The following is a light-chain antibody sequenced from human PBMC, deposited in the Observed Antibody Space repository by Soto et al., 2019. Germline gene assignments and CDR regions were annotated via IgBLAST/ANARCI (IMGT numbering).Light chain of an antibody. CDR1: QSISSW. CDR3: QQYNSYQCT. CDR2: KAS. V-gene: IGKV1-5*03. J-gene: IGKJ1*01. Sequence: DIQMTQSPSTLSSSVGDRVTITCRASQSISSWLAWYQQKPGKAPKLLIYKASSLESGVPSRFSGSGSGTEFTLTISSLQADDFATYYCQQYNSYQCTFGQGTKVDIK.